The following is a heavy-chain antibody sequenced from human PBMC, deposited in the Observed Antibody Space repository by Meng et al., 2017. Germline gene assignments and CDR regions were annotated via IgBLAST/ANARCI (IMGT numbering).Heavy chain of an antibody. CDR3: ARAGSSGYNPPDFDI. CDR1: GFTFSSYW. CDR2: IKQDGSET. V-gene: IGHV3-7*01. D-gene: IGHD3-22*01. J-gene: IGHJ3*02. Sequence: GESLKISCAASGFTFSSYWMSWVRQAPGKGLEWVANIKQDGSETYYVDSVKGRFTISRDNAKNSLDLQMNRLRAEDTTVYYCARAGSSGYNPPDFDIWGQRTMVTVSS.